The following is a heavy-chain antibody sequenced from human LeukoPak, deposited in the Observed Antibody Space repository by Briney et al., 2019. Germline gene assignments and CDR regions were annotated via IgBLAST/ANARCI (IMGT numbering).Heavy chain of an antibody. J-gene: IGHJ3*02. CDR1: GYTFTSYY. CDR2: INPSGGST. V-gene: IGHV1-46*01. CDR3: ASARYYYDSSGYYYSGLDAFDI. Sequence: ASVKVSCKASGYTFTSYYMHWVRQAPGQGLEWMGIINPSGGSTSYAQKFQGRVTMTRDTSISTAYMELSRLRSDDTAVYYCASARYYYDSSGYYYSGLDAFDIWGQGTMVTVSS. D-gene: IGHD3-22*01.